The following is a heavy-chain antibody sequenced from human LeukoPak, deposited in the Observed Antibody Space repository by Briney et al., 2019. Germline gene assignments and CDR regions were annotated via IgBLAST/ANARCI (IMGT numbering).Heavy chain of an antibody. CDR1: GFTFSHYG. CDR3: ARDLVAGFDY. Sequence: GGSLRLSCAASGFTFSHYGMTWVRQAPGKGLEWVSAISGSGGSTYYADSVKGRFTISRDNSKNTLYLQMNSLRAEDTAVYYCARDLVAGFDYWGQGTLVTVSS. V-gene: IGHV3-23*01. J-gene: IGHJ4*02. D-gene: IGHD5-12*01. CDR2: ISGSGGST.